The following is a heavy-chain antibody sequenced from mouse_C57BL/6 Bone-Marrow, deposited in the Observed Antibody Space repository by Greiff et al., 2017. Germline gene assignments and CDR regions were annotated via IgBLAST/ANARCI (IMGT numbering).Heavy chain of an antibody. CDR1: GFTFSSYG. CDR3: ARQTHGY. V-gene: IGHV5-6*01. J-gene: IGHJ2*01. CDR2: ISSGGSYT. Sequence: EVMLVESGGDLVKPGGSLKLSCAASGFTFSSYGMSWVRQTPDKRLEWVATISSGGSYTYYPDSVKRRFTISRDNAKNTLYLQLSSLKSEDTAMYYCARQTHGYWGQGTTLTVSS.